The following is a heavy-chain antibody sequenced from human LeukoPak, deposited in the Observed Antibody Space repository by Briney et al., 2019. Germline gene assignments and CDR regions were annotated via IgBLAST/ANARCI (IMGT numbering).Heavy chain of an antibody. V-gene: IGHV1-18*01. Sequence: ASVKVPFKASGYTVNSHGITWVRQAPRQGLGWRGWISAYNGNTNYAQNLQRRVTMTTDTYTSTAHMELRSLRSDDTAVSHCARAQYYDSKGWFDPWGQGTLVTVSS. J-gene: IGHJ5*02. CDR3: ARAQYYDSKGWFDP. D-gene: IGHD3-16*01. CDR2: ISAYNGNT. CDR1: GYTVNSHG.